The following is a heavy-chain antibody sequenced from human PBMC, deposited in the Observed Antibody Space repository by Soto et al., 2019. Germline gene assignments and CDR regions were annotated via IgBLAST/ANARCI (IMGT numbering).Heavy chain of an antibody. Sequence: ASVKVSCKASGYTFTSYYMHWVRQAPGQGXEWMGIINPSGGSTSYAQKFQGRVTMTRDTSTSTVYMELSSLRSEDTAVYYCAREKGEYSSSSGPYYYYGMDVWGQGTTVTVSS. CDR3: AREKGEYSSSSGPYYYYGMDV. D-gene: IGHD6-6*01. CDR2: INPSGGST. CDR1: GYTFTSYY. V-gene: IGHV1-46*01. J-gene: IGHJ6*02.